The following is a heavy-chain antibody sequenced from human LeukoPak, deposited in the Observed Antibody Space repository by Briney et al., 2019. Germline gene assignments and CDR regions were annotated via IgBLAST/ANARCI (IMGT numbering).Heavy chain of an antibody. J-gene: IGHJ3*02. CDR2: IIPICGTA. Sequence: SVKVSCKASGGTFSSYAISWVRQAPGQGLEWMGGIIPICGTANYAQKFQGRVTITTDESTSTAYMELSSLRSEDTAVYYCARDSGTTRAFDIWGQGTMVTVSS. CDR1: GGTFSSYA. V-gene: IGHV1-69*05. D-gene: IGHD1-1*01. CDR3: ARDSGTTRAFDI.